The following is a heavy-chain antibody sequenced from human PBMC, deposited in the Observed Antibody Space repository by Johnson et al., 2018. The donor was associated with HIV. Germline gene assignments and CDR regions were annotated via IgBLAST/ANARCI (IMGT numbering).Heavy chain of an antibody. CDR3: ARVHSGGAFDI. V-gene: IGHV3-66*01. CDR2: IYSGGST. J-gene: IGHJ3*02. CDR1: GFIVSDKY. Sequence: VQLVESGGGLVQPGGSLRLSCAASGFIVSDKYMSWVRQAPGKGLEWVSVIYSGGSTYYADSVKGRFTISRDNSKNTLYLQMNSLRAEDTAVYYCARVHSGGAFDIWGQGTMVTVSS.